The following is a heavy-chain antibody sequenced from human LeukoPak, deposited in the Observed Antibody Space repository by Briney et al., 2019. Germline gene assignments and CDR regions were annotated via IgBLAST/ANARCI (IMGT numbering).Heavy chain of an antibody. V-gene: IGHV1-18*01. CDR1: GYTFTSYG. Sequence: ASVKVSCKASGYTFTSYGISWVRQAPGQGLEWMGWISAYNGNTNYAQKLQGRVTMTTDTSTSTAYMELRSLRSDDTAVYYCARAVGSLYYYDSSGYYFDYWGQGTLVTVSS. J-gene: IGHJ4*02. D-gene: IGHD3-22*01. CDR2: ISAYNGNT. CDR3: ARAVGSLYYYDSSGYYFDY.